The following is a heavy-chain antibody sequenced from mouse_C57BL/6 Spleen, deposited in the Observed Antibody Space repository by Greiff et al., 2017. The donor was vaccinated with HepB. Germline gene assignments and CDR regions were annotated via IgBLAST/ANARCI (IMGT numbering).Heavy chain of an antibody. CDR3: ARPDDYASWFAY. V-gene: IGHV5-17*01. CDR2: ISSGSSTI. D-gene: IGHD2-4*01. CDR1: GFTFSDYG. Sequence: EVKLMESGGGLVKPGGSLKLSCAASGFTFSDYGMHWVRQAPEKGLEWVAYISSGSSTIYYADTVKGRFTISRDNAKNTLFLQMTSLRSEDTAMYYCARPDDYASWFAYWGQGTLVTVSA. J-gene: IGHJ3*01.